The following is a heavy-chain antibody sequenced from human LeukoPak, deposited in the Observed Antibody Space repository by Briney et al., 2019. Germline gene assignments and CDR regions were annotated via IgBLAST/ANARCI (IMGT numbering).Heavy chain of an antibody. Sequence: SQTLSLTCSVSGGSLSTYSWTWVRQSPGNRLEWIGSIYNGGTTNYNPSLKSRAPISPDTAKNQFSLRLRSVTAADTAIYYCARDTTVASGMQYWGEGTLVSVSS. D-gene: IGHD5-12*01. V-gene: IGHV4-59*01. CDR3: ARDTTVASGMQY. CDR2: IYNGGTT. CDR1: GGSLSTYS. J-gene: IGHJ4*02.